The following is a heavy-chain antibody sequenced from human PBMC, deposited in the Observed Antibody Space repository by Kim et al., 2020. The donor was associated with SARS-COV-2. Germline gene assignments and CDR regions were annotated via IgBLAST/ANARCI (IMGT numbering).Heavy chain of an antibody. CDR3: ARDGIIAAAGYFDY. J-gene: IGHJ4*02. CDR1: GGSISSSSYY. Sequence: SETLSLTCTVSGGSISSSSYYWGWIRQPPGKGLEWIGSIYYSGSTYYNPSLKSRVTISVDTSKNQFSLKLSSVTAADTAVYYCARDGIIAAAGYFDYWGQGTLVTVSS. CDR2: IYYSGST. D-gene: IGHD6-13*01. V-gene: IGHV4-39*02.